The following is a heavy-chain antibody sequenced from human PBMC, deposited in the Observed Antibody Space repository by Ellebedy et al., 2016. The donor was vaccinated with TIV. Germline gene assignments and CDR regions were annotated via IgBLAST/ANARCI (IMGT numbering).Heavy chain of an antibody. D-gene: IGHD6-19*01. CDR2: ISGSGGST. CDR1: GFTFSSYA. J-gene: IGHJ4*02. Sequence: GESLKISXAASGFTFSSYAMSWVRQAPGKGLEWVSAISGSGGSTYYADSVKGRFTISRDNSKNTLYLQMNSLRAEDTAVYYCAKHSGWYSLYGDYWGQGTLVTVSS. V-gene: IGHV3-23*01. CDR3: AKHSGWYSLYGDY.